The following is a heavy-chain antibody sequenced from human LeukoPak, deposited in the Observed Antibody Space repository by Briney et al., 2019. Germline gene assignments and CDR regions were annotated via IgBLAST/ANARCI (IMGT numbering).Heavy chain of an antibody. CDR3: ARVAGSGWYWGGDFDY. V-gene: IGHV3-48*01. D-gene: IGHD6-19*01. CDR1: GFAFSSSS. CDR2: ISSDSNII. J-gene: IGHJ4*02. Sequence: PGGSLRLSCAASGFAFSSSSMNWVRQAPGKGLEWISYISSDSNIIYYADSVKGRFTISRDNSKNTLYLQMNILITEDTAVYYCARVAGSGWYWGGDFDYWGQGTLVTVSS.